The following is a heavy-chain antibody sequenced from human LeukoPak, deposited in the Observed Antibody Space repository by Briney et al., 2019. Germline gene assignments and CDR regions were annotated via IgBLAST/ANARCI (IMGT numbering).Heavy chain of an antibody. CDR2: IYYSGST. J-gene: IGHJ5*02. CDR3: ALVRGVPNWFDP. Sequence: ASETLSLTCTVSGYSISSSYYWGWIRQPPGKGLEWIGSIYYSGSTYYNPSLKSRVTISVDTSKNQFSLKLSSVTAADTAVYYCALVRGVPNWFDPWGQGTLVTVSS. CDR1: GYSISSSYY. D-gene: IGHD3-10*01. V-gene: IGHV4-38-2*02.